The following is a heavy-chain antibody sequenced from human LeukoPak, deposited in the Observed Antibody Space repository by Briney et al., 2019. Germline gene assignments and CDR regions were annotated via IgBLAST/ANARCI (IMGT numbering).Heavy chain of an antibody. J-gene: IGHJ4*02. CDR1: GFTFSSYA. CDR3: AKSPSITMVRGVIPFDY. D-gene: IGHD3-10*01. V-gene: IGHV3-23*01. CDR2: ISGSGGST. Sequence: PGGSLRLSCAASGFTFSSYAMSWVRQAPGKGLEWVSAISGSGGSTYYADSVKGRFTISRDNSENTLYLQMNSLRAEDTAVYYCAKSPSITMVRGVIPFDYWGQGTLVTVSS.